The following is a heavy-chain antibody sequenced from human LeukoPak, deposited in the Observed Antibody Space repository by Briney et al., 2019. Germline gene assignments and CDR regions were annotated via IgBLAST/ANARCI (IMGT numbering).Heavy chain of an antibody. V-gene: IGHV4-39*07. CDR3: ARGQGGVVIPNWFDL. Sequence: KPSETLSLTCTVSGGSISSSSYYWGWIRQPPGKGLEWIGSICYSGNAVYNASLKSRVTISVDTSKNQFSLKLSSVTAADTAVYYCARGQGGVVIPNWFDLWGQGTLVTVSS. CDR2: ICYSGNA. D-gene: IGHD3-3*01. J-gene: IGHJ5*02. CDR1: GGSISSSSYY.